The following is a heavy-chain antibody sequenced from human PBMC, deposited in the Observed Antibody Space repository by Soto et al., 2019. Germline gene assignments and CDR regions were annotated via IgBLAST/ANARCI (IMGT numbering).Heavy chain of an antibody. CDR1: GFTFSTYG. CDR3: ARGEGDRGSSGWYGHFDY. J-gene: IGHJ4*02. V-gene: IGHV3-30*03. CDR2: ISYDGNTK. Sequence: QVQLVESGGGVVQPGRSLRLSCAASGFTFSTYGMHWVRQAPGKGLEWVAVISYDGNTKYYADSVKGRFIISRDKFKRTLHLQMNGRGAEDTAVYYCARGEGDRGSSGWYGHFDYWGEGTMVTVSS. D-gene: IGHD6-19*01.